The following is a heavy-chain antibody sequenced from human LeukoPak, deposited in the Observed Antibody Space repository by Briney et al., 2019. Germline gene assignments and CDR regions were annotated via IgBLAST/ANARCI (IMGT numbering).Heavy chain of an antibody. CDR3: ARDPSISSGWFKGNYFDY. Sequence: PGRSLRLSCAASGFTFSSYAMHWVRQAPGKGLEWVAVISYDGSNKYYADSVKGRFTISRDNSKNTLYLQMNSLRAEDTAVYYCARDPSISSGWFKGNYFDYWGQGTLVTVSS. CDR2: ISYDGSNK. D-gene: IGHD6-19*01. J-gene: IGHJ4*02. V-gene: IGHV3-30*04. CDR1: GFTFSSYA.